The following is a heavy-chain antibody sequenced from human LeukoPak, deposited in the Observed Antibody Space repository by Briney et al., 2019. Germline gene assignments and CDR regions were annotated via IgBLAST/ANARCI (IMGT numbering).Heavy chain of an antibody. Sequence: PGGSLRLSCAASGFTVSSNYMSWVRQAPGRGLEWVSVIYSGGSTYYADSVKGRFTISRDNSKNTLYLQMNSLRAEDTAVYYCARDLTSSRDYWGQGTLVTVSS. V-gene: IGHV3-66*01. D-gene: IGHD2-2*01. CDR2: IYSGGST. CDR1: GFTVSSNY. J-gene: IGHJ4*02. CDR3: ARDLTSSRDY.